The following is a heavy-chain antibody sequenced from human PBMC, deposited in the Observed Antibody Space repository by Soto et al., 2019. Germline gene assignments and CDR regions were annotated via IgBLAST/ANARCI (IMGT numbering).Heavy chain of an antibody. V-gene: IGHV2-26*01. Sequence: ETLSLTCSGSGGSISSYYWSWSRQPPGKAPEWLAQIFANDAKSYSTSLKSRLTISKDTSQSQVVLTMTNMDPVDTATYYCARVHDIEGAGTYWFDPWGQGTLVT. D-gene: IGHD1-26*01. J-gene: IGHJ5*02. CDR2: IFANDAK. CDR3: ARVHDIEGAGTYWFDP. CDR1: GGSISSYYW.